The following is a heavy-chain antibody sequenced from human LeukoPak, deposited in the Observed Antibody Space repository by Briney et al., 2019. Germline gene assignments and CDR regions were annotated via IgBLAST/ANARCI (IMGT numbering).Heavy chain of an antibody. J-gene: IGHJ4*02. CDR3: ARRDGYNFYFDY. Sequence: SETLSLTCTVSGGSISSYYWSWIRQPPGKGLEWIGYIYYSGSTNYNPSLKSRVTISVDTSKNQFSLKLSSVTAADTAVYYCARRDGYNFYFDYWGQGTLVTVSS. CDR2: IYYSGST. V-gene: IGHV4-59*08. D-gene: IGHD5-24*01. CDR1: GGSISSYY.